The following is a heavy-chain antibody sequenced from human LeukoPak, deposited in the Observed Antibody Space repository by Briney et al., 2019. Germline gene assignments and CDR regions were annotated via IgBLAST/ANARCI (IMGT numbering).Heavy chain of an antibody. D-gene: IGHD3-22*01. CDR1: GFTFSSYS. J-gene: IGHJ4*02. CDR2: ISSSSSYI. Sequence: GSLRLSCAASGFTFSSYSMNWVRQAPGKGLEWVSSISSSSSYIYYADSVKGRFTISRDNAKNSLYLKMNSLRAEYTAVYYCARDSRQYDSSGYYLYYFDYWGQGTLVTVSS. CDR3: ARDSRQYDSSGYYLYYFDY. V-gene: IGHV3-21*01.